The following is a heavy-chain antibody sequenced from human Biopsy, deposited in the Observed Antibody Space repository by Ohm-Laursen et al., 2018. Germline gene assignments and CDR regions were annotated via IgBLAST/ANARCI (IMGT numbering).Heavy chain of an antibody. CDR2: ISHTGYT. D-gene: IGHD4-23*01. Sequence: GTLSLTCTVSGGSFTGHYWTWIRQPPGKGLEWIGHISHTGYTSYKSSLKSRVTISLDTSRKHFSLRLTSLAAADAAVYYCARGSNEYGGLYFPHWGQGTLVTVSS. CDR3: ARGSNEYGGLYFPH. CDR1: GGSFTGHY. J-gene: IGHJ1*01. V-gene: IGHV4-59*11.